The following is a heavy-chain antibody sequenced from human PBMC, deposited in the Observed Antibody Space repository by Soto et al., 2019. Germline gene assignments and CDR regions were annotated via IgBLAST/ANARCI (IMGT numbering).Heavy chain of an antibody. Sequence: SETLSLTCTVSGGSISSSSYYWGWIRQPPGKGLEWIGSIYYSGSTYYNPSLKSRVTISVDTSKNQFSLKLSSVTAADTAVYYCATYKLERFYWGQGTLVTVSS. CDR1: GGSISSSSYY. CDR3: ATYKLERFY. J-gene: IGHJ4*02. V-gene: IGHV4-39*01. CDR2: IYYSGST. D-gene: IGHD1-1*01.